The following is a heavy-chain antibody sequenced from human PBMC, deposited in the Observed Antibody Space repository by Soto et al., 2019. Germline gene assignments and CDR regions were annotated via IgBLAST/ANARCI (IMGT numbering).Heavy chain of an antibody. J-gene: IGHJ5*02. CDR1: GFAFRHNY. Sequence: QVHLVESGGGLVKPGGSLRLSCTASGFAFRHNYLTWIRQAPGKGLEWLSYISTSGSPAYYAESVKGRFTISTDNAKKSLYLQCDSLRAENTGVYYFATGGTYYASWGQGTRVTVSS. CDR2: ISTSGSPA. D-gene: IGHD1-26*01. CDR3: ATGGTYYAS. V-gene: IGHV3-11*01.